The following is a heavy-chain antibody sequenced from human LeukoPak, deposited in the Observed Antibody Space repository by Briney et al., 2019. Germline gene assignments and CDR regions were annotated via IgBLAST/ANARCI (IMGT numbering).Heavy chain of an antibody. D-gene: IGHD5-12*01. CDR1: GFTFSSYG. V-gene: IGHV3-30*03. CDR3: TTGGYGGQFDY. Sequence: GGSLRLSCAASGFTFSSYGMHWVRQAPGKGLEWVAVISTDGNDKYHADSVKGRFTISRDNSKNTLYLQMNSLRAEDTAVYYCTTGGYGGQFDYWGQGTLVTVSS. J-gene: IGHJ4*02. CDR2: ISTDGNDK.